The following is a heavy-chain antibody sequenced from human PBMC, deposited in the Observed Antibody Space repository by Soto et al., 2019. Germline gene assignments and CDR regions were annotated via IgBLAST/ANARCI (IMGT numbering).Heavy chain of an antibody. CDR2: IWYDGSNK. J-gene: IGHJ4*02. Sequence: PGGSLRLSCAASGFTFSSYGMHWVRQAPGKGLEWVAVIWYDGSNKYYADSVKGRFTISRDNSKNSLYLQMDSLRAEDTAVYYCAREGGLVGYTSSFDYWGRGTLVTVSS. CDR1: GFTFSSYG. V-gene: IGHV3-33*01. D-gene: IGHD1-26*01. CDR3: AREGGLVGYTSSFDY.